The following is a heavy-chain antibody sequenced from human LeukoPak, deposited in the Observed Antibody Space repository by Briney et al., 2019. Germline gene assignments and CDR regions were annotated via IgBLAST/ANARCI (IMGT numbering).Heavy chain of an antibody. J-gene: IGHJ4*02. CDR3: ARGTGINYFDY. V-gene: IGHV4-59*08. CDR1: FGSINSYY. CDR2: IYYSGST. Sequence: SETLSLTCTVSFGSINSYYWSWIRQPPGKGLEWIGYIYYSGSTNYNPSLKSRVTLSVDTSKNQFSLKLSSVTAADTAIYHCARGTGINYFDYWGQGTLVTVSS. D-gene: IGHD2/OR15-2a*01.